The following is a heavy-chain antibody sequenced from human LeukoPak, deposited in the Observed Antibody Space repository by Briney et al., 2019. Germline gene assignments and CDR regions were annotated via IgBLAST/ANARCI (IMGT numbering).Heavy chain of an antibody. D-gene: IGHD1-26*01. V-gene: IGHV3-21*01. CDR1: GFTFKDYA. J-gene: IGHJ2*01. Sequence: GGSLRLSCAASGFTFKDYALNWVRQTPGKGLEWVSSITSSNNYIYYADSMKGRFTISRDNAKNSLYLQMNSLRAEDTAVYYCVTTWGAHYWYFDLWGRGALVTVSS. CDR2: ITSSNNYI. CDR3: VTTWGAHYWYFDL.